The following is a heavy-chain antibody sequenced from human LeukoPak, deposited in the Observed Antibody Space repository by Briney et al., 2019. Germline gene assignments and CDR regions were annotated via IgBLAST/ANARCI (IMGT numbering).Heavy chain of an antibody. J-gene: IGHJ2*01. D-gene: IGHD6-13*01. CDR3: AKSRVSSPIYWYFDL. Sequence: GGSLRLSCAASGFTFSSYAMSWVRQAPGKGLEWVSAISGSGGSTYYADSVKGRFTISRDNSKNTLYLQMNSLRAEDTAVYYCAKSRVSSPIYWYFDLWGRGTLVTVSS. CDR2: ISGSGGST. V-gene: IGHV3-23*01. CDR1: GFTFSSYA.